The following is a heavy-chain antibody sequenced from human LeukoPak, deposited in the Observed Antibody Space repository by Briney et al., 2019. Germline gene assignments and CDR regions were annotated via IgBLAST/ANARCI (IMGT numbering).Heavy chain of an antibody. J-gene: IGHJ4*02. CDR1: GFTFSSYA. CDR2: ISYDGSNK. V-gene: IGHV3-30*04. D-gene: IGHD6-13*01. Sequence: GGSLRLSCAASGFTFSSYAMHWVRQAPGKGLEWVAVISYDGSNKYYADSVKGRFTISRDNSKNTLYLQMNSLRAEDTAVYYCAIIAAAGDLDYWGQGTLVTVSS. CDR3: AIIAAAGDLDY.